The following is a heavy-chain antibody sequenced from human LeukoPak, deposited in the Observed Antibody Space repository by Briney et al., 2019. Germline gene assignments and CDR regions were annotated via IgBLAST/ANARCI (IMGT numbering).Heavy chain of an antibody. CDR2: ISGSGGST. D-gene: IGHD3-22*01. J-gene: IGHJ4*02. CDR3: AKGLKYYYDSSPSPGMY. Sequence: GGSLRLSCAASGFTFSSYAMNWVRQAPGKGLKWVSAISGSGGSTYYADSVKGRLTISRDNSKNTLYLQMNSLRAEDAAVYYCAKGLKYYYDSSPSPGMYWGQGTLVTVSS. V-gene: IGHV3-23*01. CDR1: GFTFSSYA.